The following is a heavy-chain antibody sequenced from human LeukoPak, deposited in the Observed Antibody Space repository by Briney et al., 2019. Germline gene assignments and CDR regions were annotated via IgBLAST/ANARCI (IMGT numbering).Heavy chain of an antibody. CDR3: AKSTGELLLYYYYYMDV. V-gene: IGHV3-30*18. J-gene: IGHJ6*03. CDR1: GFTFSRYG. Sequence: PGGSLRLSCAASGFTFSRYGMHWVRQAPGKGLEWVAVISYDGSNKYYADSVKGRFTISRDNSKNTLYLQMNSLRAEDTAVYYCAKSTGELLLYYYYYMDVWGKGATVTVSS. CDR2: ISYDGSNK. D-gene: IGHD1-26*01.